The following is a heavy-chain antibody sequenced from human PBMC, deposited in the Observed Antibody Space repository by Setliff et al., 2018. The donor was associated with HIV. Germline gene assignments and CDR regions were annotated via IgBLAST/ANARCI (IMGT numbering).Heavy chain of an antibody. V-gene: IGHV4-4*02. CDR1: GGSISSSNW. CDR3: ARASMVRGVIITSHWFDP. CDR2: IYHSGST. D-gene: IGHD3-10*01. J-gene: IGHJ5*02. Sequence: SETLSLTCAVSGGSISSSNWWSWVRQPPGKGLEWIGEIYHSGSTNYNSSLKSRVTISVDKSKNQFSLKLSSVTAADTAVYYCARASMVRGVIITSHWFDPWGQGTLVTVSS.